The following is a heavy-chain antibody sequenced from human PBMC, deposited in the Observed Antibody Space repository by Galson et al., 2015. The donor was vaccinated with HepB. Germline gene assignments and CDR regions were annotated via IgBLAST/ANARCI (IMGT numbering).Heavy chain of an antibody. D-gene: IGHD1-26*01. Sequence: SVKVSCKASGYTFIDYGISWVRQAPGQGLEWMGWISTYNANTNYAQNVQGRVTMTTDTSTSTAFMVLRSLKYDDTAVYFCARVGAGPSLDIWGQGTMVTVSS. CDR1: GYTFIDYG. CDR2: ISTYNANT. J-gene: IGHJ3*02. CDR3: ARVGAGPSLDI. V-gene: IGHV1-18*01.